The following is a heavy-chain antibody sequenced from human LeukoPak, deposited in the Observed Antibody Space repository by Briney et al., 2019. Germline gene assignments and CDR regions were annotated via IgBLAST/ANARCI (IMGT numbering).Heavy chain of an antibody. J-gene: IGHJ5*02. Sequence: ASVKVSCKASGYTFTSYAMNWVRQAAGQGLEWMGWINTNTGNPTYAQGFTGRFVFSLDTSVSTAYLQISSLKAEETAVYYCARGPSYSSSWSDNWFDPWGQGTLVTVSS. D-gene: IGHD6-13*01. CDR1: GYTFTSYA. CDR3: ARGPSYSSSWSDNWFDP. V-gene: IGHV7-4-1*02. CDR2: INTNTGNP.